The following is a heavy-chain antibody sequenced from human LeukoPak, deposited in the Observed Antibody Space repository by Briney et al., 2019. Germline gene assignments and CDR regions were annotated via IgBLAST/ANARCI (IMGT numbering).Heavy chain of an antibody. D-gene: IGHD3-10*01. CDR3: AAGGWFGELLFDY. CDR2: IIPIFGTA. J-gene: IGHJ4*02. Sequence: ASVKVSCKASGGTFSSYAISWVRQAPGQGLEWMGRIIPIFGTANYAQKFQGRVTITTDESTSTAYMELSSLRSEDTAMYYCAAGGWFGELLFDYWGQGTLVTVSS. CDR1: GGTFSSYA. V-gene: IGHV1-69*05.